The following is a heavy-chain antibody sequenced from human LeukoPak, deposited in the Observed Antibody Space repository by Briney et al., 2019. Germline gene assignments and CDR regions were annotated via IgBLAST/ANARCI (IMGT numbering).Heavy chain of an antibody. V-gene: IGHV4-4*07. CDR1: GGSINTYY. CDR2: IYSTGIT. CDR3: ARPQSGLGWFDP. J-gene: IGHJ5*02. Sequence: SETLSLTCTVSGGSINTYYWSWIRQPAGKGLEWIGRIYSTGITTYNPSLKGRVTMSVDTSKNQFSLKLSSVTAADAAVYYCARPQSGLGWFDPWGQGILVTVSS.